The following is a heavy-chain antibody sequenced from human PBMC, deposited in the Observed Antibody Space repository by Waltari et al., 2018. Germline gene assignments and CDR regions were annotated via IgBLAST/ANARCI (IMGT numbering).Heavy chain of an antibody. Sequence: QVQLVESGGGVVQPGRSLSLSCAVSGFTFSSYALHWVRQSPGTGVEWVEVISNGGSNKYYADSVKGRLTSSRDNSKNTLYLQLSSMRAEDTAGYYCARSKRAEDFQHWGQGTLVTDSS. V-gene: IGHV3-30-3*01. CDR1: GFTFSSYA. J-gene: IGHJ1*01. CDR2: ISNGGSNK. CDR3: ARSKRAEDFQH.